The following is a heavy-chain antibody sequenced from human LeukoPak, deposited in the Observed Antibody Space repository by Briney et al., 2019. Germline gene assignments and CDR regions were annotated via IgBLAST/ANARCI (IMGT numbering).Heavy chain of an antibody. V-gene: IGHV3-21*01. CDR2: ISSSSSYI. CDR3: ASDDSNGYFFHY. D-gene: IGHD3-22*01. CDR1: GFTFSSYS. Sequence: PGGSLRLSCAASGFTFSSYSMNWVRQAPGKGLEWVSSISSSSSYIYYADSVKGRFTISRDNAKNSLYLQMNSLRAEDTAVYYCASDDSNGYFFHYWGQGTLVTVSS. J-gene: IGHJ4*02.